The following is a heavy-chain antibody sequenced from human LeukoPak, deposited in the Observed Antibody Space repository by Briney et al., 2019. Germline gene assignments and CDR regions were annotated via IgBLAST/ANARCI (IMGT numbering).Heavy chain of an antibody. V-gene: IGHV1-2*02. CDR1: GYTFSGYY. CDR3: ARDPVGATTPYFDY. Sequence: ASVTVSCKASGYTFSGYYIHWVRQAPGQGLEWMGWIYPYSGDTNYAQNFQGRVTMTRDTSISTAYMELSSLKSDDTAVYYCARDPVGATTPYFDYWGQGTLVTVSS. D-gene: IGHD1-26*01. J-gene: IGHJ4*02. CDR2: IYPYSGDT.